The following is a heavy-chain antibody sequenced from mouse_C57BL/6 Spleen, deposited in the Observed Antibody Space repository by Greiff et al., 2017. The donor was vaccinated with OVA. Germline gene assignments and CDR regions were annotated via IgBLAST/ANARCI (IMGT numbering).Heavy chain of an antibody. CDR3: ARDYYYGSSHDY. CDR1: GYTFTDYY. Sequence: EVQLQQSGPVLVKPGASVKMSCKASGYTFTDYYMNWVKQSHGKSLEWIGVINPYNGGTSYNQKFKGKATLTVDKSSSTAYMELNSLTSEDSAVYYCARDYYYGSSHDYWGQGTTLTVSS. CDR2: INPYNGGT. J-gene: IGHJ2*01. D-gene: IGHD1-1*01. V-gene: IGHV1-19*01.